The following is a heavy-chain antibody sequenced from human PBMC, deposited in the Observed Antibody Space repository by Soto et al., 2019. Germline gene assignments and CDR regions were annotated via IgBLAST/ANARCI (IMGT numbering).Heavy chain of an antibody. Sequence: PGGSLRLSCAASGFTFSSYAMNWVRQAPGKGLEWVSVINTAGTTYYADSVRGRFTISRDNSKNTLYLQISSLRAEDTAVYYCAKDLWYINNWYGSDYWGQGTLVTVSS. CDR1: GFTFSSYA. CDR2: INTAGTT. J-gene: IGHJ4*02. CDR3: AKDLWYINNWYGSDY. V-gene: IGHV3-23*01. D-gene: IGHD6-13*01.